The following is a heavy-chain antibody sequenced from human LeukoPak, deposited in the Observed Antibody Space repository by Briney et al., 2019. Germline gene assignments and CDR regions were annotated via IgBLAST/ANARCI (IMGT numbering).Heavy chain of an antibody. Sequence: GASVKVSCKASGGTFSSYAISWVRQAPGQGLEWMGRIIPILGIANYAQKFQGRVTITADKSTSTAYIELSSLRSEDTAVYYCARDGSTTVTTFHAYWGQGTLVTVSS. D-gene: IGHD4-17*01. CDR2: IIPILGIA. CDR3: ARDGSTTVTTFHAY. V-gene: IGHV1-69*04. CDR1: GGTFSSYA. J-gene: IGHJ4*02.